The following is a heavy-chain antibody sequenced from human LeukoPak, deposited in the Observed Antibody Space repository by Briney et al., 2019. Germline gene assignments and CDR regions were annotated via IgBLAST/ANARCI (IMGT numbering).Heavy chain of an antibody. V-gene: IGHV3-53*01. J-gene: IGHJ4*02. CDR2: VYSGSGT. CDR1: GFTVSSNY. CDR3: ARETYYSDGTGAFDY. D-gene: IGHD3-22*01. Sequence: GGSLRLSCAAAGFTVSSNYMSWVRQAPGKGLEWVSVVYSGSGTHYADSVKDRFTISRDNSKNTLYLHMYTLRAEDTAMYYCARETYYSDGTGAFDYWGQGTLVTVSS.